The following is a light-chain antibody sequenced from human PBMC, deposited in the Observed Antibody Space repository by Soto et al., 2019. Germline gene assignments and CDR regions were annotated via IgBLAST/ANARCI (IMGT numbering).Light chain of an antibody. CDR1: ASDVAAYNY. V-gene: IGLV2-8*01. J-gene: IGLJ1*01. CDR2: EVS. CDR3: SSFSTSNYFV. Sequence: QSALTQPPSASGSPGQSVTISCTGSASDVAAYNYVSWYQQHPGKAPKLIIYEVSKWPSGVPDRFSGSKSGNTAALTVSGLQAEDEADYYCSSFSTSNYFVFGSGTKATLL.